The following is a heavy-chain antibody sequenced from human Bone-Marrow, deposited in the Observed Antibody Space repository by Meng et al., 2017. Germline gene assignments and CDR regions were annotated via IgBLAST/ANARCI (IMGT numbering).Heavy chain of an antibody. Sequence: QEQLQQWGAGLLKPSATLSLPCVVSGGSFSDYYWSWIRQPPGKGLEWIGEINHSGSTNYNPSLESRATISVDTSQNNLSLKLSSVTAADSAVYYCARGPTTMAHDFDYWGQGTLVTVSS. CDR2: INHSGST. V-gene: IGHV4-34*01. CDR3: ARGPTTMAHDFDY. D-gene: IGHD4-11*01. J-gene: IGHJ4*02. CDR1: GGSFSDYY.